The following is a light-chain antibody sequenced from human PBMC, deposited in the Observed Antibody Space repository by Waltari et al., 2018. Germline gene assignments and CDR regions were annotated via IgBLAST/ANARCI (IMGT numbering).Light chain of an antibody. CDR3: CSYAGTTSWL. CDR1: SSYVGDYNL. V-gene: IGLV2-23*02. J-gene: IGLJ3*02. CDR2: EVN. Sequence: QSALTQPASVSGSPGQSITISCTGTSSYVGDYNLVSWYQQHAGQVPKLIIYEVNKRPSGFSTRFSGSRSGNTASLTISGLQAEDEATYFCCSYAGTTSWLFGGGTKVTVL.